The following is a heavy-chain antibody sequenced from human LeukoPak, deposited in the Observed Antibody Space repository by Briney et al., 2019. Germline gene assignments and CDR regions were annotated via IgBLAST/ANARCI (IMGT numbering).Heavy chain of an antibody. V-gene: IGHV3-21*01. J-gene: IGHJ6*02. Sequence: GGSLRLSCAASGFTFSSYAMNWVRQAPGKGLEWVSSISRGSDHIFYADSMKGRFTISRDNAKNSLYLQMNSLGAEDTAVYYCAKDTLRFLEWLLSTSEYYGMDVWGQGTTVTVSS. CDR1: GFTFSSYA. D-gene: IGHD3-3*01. CDR2: ISRGSDHI. CDR3: AKDTLRFLEWLLSTSEYYGMDV.